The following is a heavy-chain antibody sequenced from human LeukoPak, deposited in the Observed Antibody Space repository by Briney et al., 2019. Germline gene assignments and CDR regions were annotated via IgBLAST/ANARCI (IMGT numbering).Heavy chain of an antibody. J-gene: IGHJ4*02. CDR3: ARDIGQELEFDY. Sequence: ASVKVSCKASGYTFTGYYMRWVRQAPGQGLQGMGWINPNSGGTNYAQKFQGRVTMTRDTSISTAYMELSRLRSDDTAVYYCARDIGQELEFDYWGQGTLVTVSS. D-gene: IGHD1-7*01. CDR1: GYTFTGYY. V-gene: IGHV1-2*02. CDR2: INPNSGGT.